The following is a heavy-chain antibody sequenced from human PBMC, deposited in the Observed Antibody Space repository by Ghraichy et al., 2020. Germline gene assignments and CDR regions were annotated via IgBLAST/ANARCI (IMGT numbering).Heavy chain of an antibody. D-gene: IGHD3-22*01. CDR3: ARGTGLATYYYDSSGHLNS. CDR1: GGSFSGYY. Sequence: SETLSLTCAVYGGSFSGYYWSWIRQPPGKGLEWIGEINHSGSTNYNPSLKSRVTISVDTSKNQFSLKLSSVTAADTAVYYCARGTGLATYYYDSSGHLNSWGQGTLVTVSS. CDR2: INHSGST. V-gene: IGHV4-34*01. J-gene: IGHJ4*02.